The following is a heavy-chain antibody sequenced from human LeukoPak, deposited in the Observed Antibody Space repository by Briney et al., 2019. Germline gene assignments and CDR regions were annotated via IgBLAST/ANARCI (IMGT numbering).Heavy chain of an antibody. V-gene: IGHV3-23*01. D-gene: IGHD4-17*01. CDR1: RFTFRSYA. CDR3: AKVGYYGDEPIDY. J-gene: IGHJ4*02. Sequence: GGSLRLSCSGSRFTFRSYAMTWVRQAPGKGLEWVSDISSAGGSTYYADSVKGRFSVSRDNSKNTLYLEMNSLRAEDTAIYYCAKVGYYGDEPIDYWGQGTLVTVSS. CDR2: ISSAGGST.